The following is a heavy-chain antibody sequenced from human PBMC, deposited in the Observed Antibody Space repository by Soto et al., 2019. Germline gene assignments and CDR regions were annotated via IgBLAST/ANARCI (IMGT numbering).Heavy chain of an antibody. J-gene: IGHJ3*01. V-gene: IGHV1-69*13. D-gene: IGHD2-21*01. CDR1: GVTFRNLS. Sequence: GASVQVSCKASGVTFRNLSINWVRQAPGQGREWMCVFIPIIGGGINAQKFQGRVTITSDESTSTAYMELSSLPSEDTAMYSCSRRRVRHLNSFDFLGQGTMVTV. CDR2: FIPIIGGG. CDR3: SRRRVRHLNSFDF.